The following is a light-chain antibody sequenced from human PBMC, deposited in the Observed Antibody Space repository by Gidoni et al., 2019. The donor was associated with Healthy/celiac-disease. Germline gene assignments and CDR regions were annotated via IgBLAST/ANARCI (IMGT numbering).Light chain of an antibody. V-gene: IGKV1-5*03. CDR3: QQYNSYSYT. CDR2: KAS. J-gene: IGKJ2*01. Sequence: DIQMTQSPSTLSASVGDRVTITCRASQSISSWLAWYQQKPGKAPKLLIYKASSLESGVPSRFSGSGSVTEFTLTISSLHPDDFATYYCQQYNSYSYTFXXXTKLEIK. CDR1: QSISSW.